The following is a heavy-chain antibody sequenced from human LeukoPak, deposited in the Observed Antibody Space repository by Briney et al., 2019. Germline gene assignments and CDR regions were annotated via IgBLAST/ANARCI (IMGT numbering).Heavy chain of an antibody. Sequence: PGGSLRLSCAASGFTFSDYYMSWIRQAPGKGLEGVSYISSSGSTIYYADSVKGRFTISRDNAKNSLYLQMNSLRAEDTAVYYCTRTKTYYYDSSGYYYGHQYYFDYWGQGTLVTVSS. J-gene: IGHJ4*02. D-gene: IGHD3-22*01. CDR3: TRTKTYYYDSSGYYYGHQYYFDY. CDR1: GFTFSDYY. CDR2: ISSSGSTI. V-gene: IGHV3-11*01.